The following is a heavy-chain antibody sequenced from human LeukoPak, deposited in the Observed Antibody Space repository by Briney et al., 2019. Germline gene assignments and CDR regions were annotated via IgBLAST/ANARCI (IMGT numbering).Heavy chain of an antibody. J-gene: IGHJ4*02. Sequence: GASVKVSCKASGHTFSNYYMHWVRQAPGQGLEWMGIINPSGGSTSYAQKFQGRVTMTSDTSTSTVYMELSSLRSEDTAVYYCARGDGGSHFDYWGQGTLVTVSS. V-gene: IGHV1-46*01. D-gene: IGHD1-26*01. CDR1: GHTFSNYY. CDR3: ARGDGGSHFDY. CDR2: INPSGGST.